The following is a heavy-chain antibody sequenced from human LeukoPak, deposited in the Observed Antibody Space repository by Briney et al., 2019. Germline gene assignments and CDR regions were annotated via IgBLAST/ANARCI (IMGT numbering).Heavy chain of an antibody. CDR1: GYTFTGYY. J-gene: IGHJ5*02. Sequence: ASVEVSCKASGYTFTGYYMHWVRQAPGQGLEWMGWINPNSGGTNYAQKFQGRVTMTRDTSISTAYMELSRLRSDDTAVYYCARGPIIVVVTGAFDPWGQGTLVTVSS. D-gene: IGHD2-21*02. V-gene: IGHV1-2*02. CDR2: INPNSGGT. CDR3: ARGPIIVVVTGAFDP.